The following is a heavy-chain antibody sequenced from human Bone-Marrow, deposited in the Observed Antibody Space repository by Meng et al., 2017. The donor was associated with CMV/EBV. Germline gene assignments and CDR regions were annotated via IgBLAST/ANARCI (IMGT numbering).Heavy chain of an antibody. CDR3: AREYSSGNTDL. CDR1: GFTFSDYY. V-gene: IGHV3-7*01. CDR2: IKQDGSEK. Sequence: GGSLRLSCAASGFTFSDYYMSWIRQAPGKGLEWVANIKQDGSEKYYVDSVKGRFTISRDNAKNSLYLQMNSLRAEDTAVYYCAREYSSGNTDLWGRGTLVTVSS. J-gene: IGHJ2*01. D-gene: IGHD6-19*01.